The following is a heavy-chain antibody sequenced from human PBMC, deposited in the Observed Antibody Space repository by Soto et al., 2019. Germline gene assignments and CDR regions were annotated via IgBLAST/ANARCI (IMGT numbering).Heavy chain of an antibody. J-gene: IGHJ3*01. V-gene: IGHV3-33*05. CDR1: GFTFSAYG. CDR2: ISFDSRDK. D-gene: IGHD2-21*02. CDR3: ARVCGGDCGNAFEV. Sequence: QVQLVESGGGVVQPGRSLRLSCAASGFTFSAYGIHWVRQAPGKGLEWVATISFDSRDKLYVDSMNGRLTISRENSRNTVYLQMDSLRAEDTAVCHCARVCGGDCGNAFEVWGQGTVVAVSP.